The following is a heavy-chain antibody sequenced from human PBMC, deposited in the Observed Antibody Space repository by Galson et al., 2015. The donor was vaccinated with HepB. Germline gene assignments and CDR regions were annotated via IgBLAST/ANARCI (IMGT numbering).Heavy chain of an antibody. CDR3: ARGGPPHATLAAAGTRTDY. J-gene: IGHJ4*02. Sequence: SVKVSCKASGYTFTSYDINWVRQATGQGLEWMGWMNPNSGNTGYAQKFQGRVTMTRNTSISTAYIELSSLRSEDTAVYYCARGGPPHATLAAAGTRTDYWGQGTLVTVSS. CDR1: GYTFTSYD. D-gene: IGHD6-13*01. CDR2: MNPNSGNT. V-gene: IGHV1-8*01.